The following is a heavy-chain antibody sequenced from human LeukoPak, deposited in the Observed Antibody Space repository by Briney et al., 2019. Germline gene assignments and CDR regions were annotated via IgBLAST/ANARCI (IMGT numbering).Heavy chain of an antibody. D-gene: IGHD2-15*01. CDR2: ISPSGDIT. CDR3: ASGAYCSGGSCSPFDY. Sequence: PGGSLRLSCAASGFTFSTYGMNWVRQAPGKGLEWVSGISPSGDITYYADSVMGRFTISRDNAKNSLYLQMNSLRAEDTAVYYCASGAYCSGGSCSPFDYWGQGTLVTVSS. J-gene: IGHJ4*02. CDR1: GFTFSTYG. V-gene: IGHV3-23*01.